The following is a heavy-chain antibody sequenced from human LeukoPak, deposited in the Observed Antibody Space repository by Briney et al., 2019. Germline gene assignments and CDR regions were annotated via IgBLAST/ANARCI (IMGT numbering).Heavy chain of an antibody. CDR3: ARDGPGYSFDY. CDR1: GFTFSSYG. J-gene: IGHJ4*02. CDR2: ISTSGSTI. Sequence: PGVSLRLSCAASGFTFSSYGMNWVRQAPGKGLEWVSCISTSGSTIYYAESVKGRLTISRDNARNSLYLQMNSLRAEDTAIYYCARDGPGYSFDYWGQGTLVTVSS. D-gene: IGHD5-18*01. V-gene: IGHV3-48*03.